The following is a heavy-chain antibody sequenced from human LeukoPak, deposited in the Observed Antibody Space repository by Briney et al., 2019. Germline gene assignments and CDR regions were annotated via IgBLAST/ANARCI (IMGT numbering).Heavy chain of an antibody. V-gene: IGHV3-21*01. Sequence: GGSLRLSCAASGFSFSSNSMNWVRQAPGKGLEWVSSISSSSSYIYYADSVKGRFTISRDNSKNTLYLQMNSLRAEDTAVYYCARASIVGATMDYWGQGTLVTVSS. CDR1: GFSFSSNS. J-gene: IGHJ4*02. D-gene: IGHD1-26*01. CDR3: ARASIVGATMDY. CDR2: ISSSSSYI.